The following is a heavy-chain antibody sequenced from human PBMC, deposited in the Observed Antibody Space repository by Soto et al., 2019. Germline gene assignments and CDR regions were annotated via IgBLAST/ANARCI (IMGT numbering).Heavy chain of an antibody. D-gene: IGHD7-27*01. V-gene: IGHV4-34*01. J-gene: IGHJ4*02. CDR1: GGSISSYY. CDR3: ARGWGRIFDY. CDR2: INHSGST. Sequence: TLSLTCTVSGGSISSYYWSWIRQPPGKGLEWIGEINHSGSTNYNPSLKSRVTISVDTSKNQFSLKLSSVTAADTAVYYCARGWGRIFDYWGQGTLVTVSS.